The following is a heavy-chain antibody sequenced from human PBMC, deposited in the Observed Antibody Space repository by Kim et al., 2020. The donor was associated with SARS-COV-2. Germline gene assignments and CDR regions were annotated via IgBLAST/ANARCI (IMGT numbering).Heavy chain of an antibody. J-gene: IGHJ6*02. CDR2: INPSGGST. D-gene: IGHD2-2*01. CDR1: GYTFTSYY. CDR3: AREFIVVVPAAMEYKWGEWYGMDV. Sequence: ASVKVSCKASGYTFTSYYMHWVRQAPGQGLEWMGIINPSGGSTSYAQKFQGRVTMTRDTSTSTVYMELSSLRAEDTAVYYCAREFIVVVPAAMEYKWGEWYGMDVWGQGTTVTVSS. V-gene: IGHV1-46*01.